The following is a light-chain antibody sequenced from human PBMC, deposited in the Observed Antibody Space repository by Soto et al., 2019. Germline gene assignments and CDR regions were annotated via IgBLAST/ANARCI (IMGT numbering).Light chain of an antibody. Sequence: EIVLTQSPGTLSLSPGERATLSCRASQSVSSSFLAWYQQKGGQAPRLLIYDASSRATGIPDRFSGSGSGTDFTLTISRLEPEDFAVYYCQQYGSSPRTFGQGTRLDIK. J-gene: IGKJ5*01. V-gene: IGKV3-20*01. CDR1: QSVSSSF. CDR3: QQYGSSPRT. CDR2: DAS.